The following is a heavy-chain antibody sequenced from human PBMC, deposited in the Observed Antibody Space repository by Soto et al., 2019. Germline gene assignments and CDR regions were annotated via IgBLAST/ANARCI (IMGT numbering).Heavy chain of an antibody. D-gene: IGHD2-15*01. Sequence: EVQLLESGGGLVQPGGSLRLSCAASGIPFSTYAMRWVRQAPGKGRESVSVISESGGGTYYADSVKGRFTISRDNSKNTLYLQMNSLRAEDTAVYYCATLRILVDPTGWGQGTTVTVSS. J-gene: IGHJ6*02. CDR3: ATLRILVDPTG. CDR1: GIPFSTYA. CDR2: ISESGGGT. V-gene: IGHV3-23*01.